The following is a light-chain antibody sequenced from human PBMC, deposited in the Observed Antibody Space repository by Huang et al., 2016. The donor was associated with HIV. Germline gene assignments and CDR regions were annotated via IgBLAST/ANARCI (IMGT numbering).Light chain of an antibody. CDR2: DAS. CDR1: QSVRSNTY. Sequence: EIVLTQSPGTLSLSPGERATLSCRASQSVRSNTYLAWYQQKPGQAPRLLIYDASNRGTGIPDRFSGSGSGTDFTLTITRLEPEDSAVYYCQQYGSSPPFPFGQGTKLEIK. J-gene: IGKJ2*01. V-gene: IGKV3-20*01. CDR3: QQYGSSPPFP.